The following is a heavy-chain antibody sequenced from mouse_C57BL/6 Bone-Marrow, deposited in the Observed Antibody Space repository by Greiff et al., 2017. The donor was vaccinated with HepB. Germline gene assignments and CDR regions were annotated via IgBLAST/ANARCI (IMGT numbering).Heavy chain of an antibody. Sequence: VKLVESGPGLVQPSQSLSITCTVSGFSLTSYGVHWVRQSPGKGLEWLGVIWSGGSTDYYAAFISRLSISKVNSKSQVFYKMNSLQADDTAIYYCAGPPTPGYFDYWGQGTALTVTS. CDR1: GFSLTSYG. J-gene: IGHJ2*01. D-gene: IGHD4-1*02. CDR3: AGPPTPGYFDY. CDR2: IWSGGST. V-gene: IGHV2-2*01.